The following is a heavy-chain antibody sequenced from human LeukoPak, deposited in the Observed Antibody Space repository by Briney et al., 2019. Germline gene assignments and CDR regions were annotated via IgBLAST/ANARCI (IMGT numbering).Heavy chain of an antibody. D-gene: IGHD4/OR15-4a*01. CDR3: AKSLRGYGGYDY. V-gene: IGHV3-23*01. CDR2: ISDSDDST. Sequence: GGSLRLSCAASGFTFTNFAMSWVRQAPGKGLESVATISDSDDSTYYADSVMGRFTISRDKAKNTLYREMTSLRAEDTAIYYCAKSLRGYGGYDYWGQGTQVTVSS. CDR1: GFTFTNFA. J-gene: IGHJ4*02.